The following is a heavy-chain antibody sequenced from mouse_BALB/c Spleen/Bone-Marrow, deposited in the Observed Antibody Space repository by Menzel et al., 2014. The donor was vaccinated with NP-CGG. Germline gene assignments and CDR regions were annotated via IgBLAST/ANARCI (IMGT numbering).Heavy chain of an antibody. Sequence: VKLMESGAELVTPGASVKLSRKASGYTFTTYWMHWVKQRPGHGLEWIGQVDPSDGYTNYGQMFKVKATLTVDKSSSTAYMQLSSLSSEDSAVYYCARGGDNFAWFAYWGQGTLVTVSA. CDR2: VDPSDGYT. V-gene: IGHV1-69*02. CDR3: ARGGDNFAWFAY. CDR1: GYTFTTYW. D-gene: IGHD1-3*01. J-gene: IGHJ3*01.